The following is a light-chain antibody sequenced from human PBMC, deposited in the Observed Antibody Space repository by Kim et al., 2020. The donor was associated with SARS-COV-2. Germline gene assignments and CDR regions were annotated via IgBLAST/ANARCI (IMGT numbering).Light chain of an antibody. CDR2: RNN. CDR3: AAWYDSLSSRLV. CDR1: SSNIGSNY. V-gene: IGLV1-47*01. Sequence: QSVLTQPPSASGTPGQRVTISCSGSSSNIGSNYVYWYQQHPGTAPKLLIFRNNQRPSSGPARFFGSKSGTSASLAIIWLRSEDEADYYCAAWYDSLSSRLVFGGGTQLTVL. J-gene: IGLJ2*01.